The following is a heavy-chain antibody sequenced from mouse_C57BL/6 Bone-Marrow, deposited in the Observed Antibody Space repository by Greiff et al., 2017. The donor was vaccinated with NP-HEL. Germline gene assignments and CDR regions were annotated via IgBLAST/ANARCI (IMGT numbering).Heavy chain of an antibody. J-gene: IGHJ2*01. Sequence: QVQLQQSGAELVKPGASVKISCKASGYAFTSYWMHWVKQRPGKGLEWIGLIYPEAGGTNYNGKFKGKATLTADKSSRTDYMQLSSLTSEDSVLYLCERSDTKVVNFDYWGQGTTLTVSS. CDR1: GYAFTSYW. V-gene: IGHV1-80*01. D-gene: IGHD1-1*01. CDR2: IYPEAGGT. CDR3: ERSDTKVVNFDY.